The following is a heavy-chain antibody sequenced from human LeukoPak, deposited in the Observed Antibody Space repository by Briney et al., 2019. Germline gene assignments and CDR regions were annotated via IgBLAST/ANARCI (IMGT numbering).Heavy chain of an antibody. CDR2: ISSSSTI. CDR1: GFTFSSYS. Sequence: GGSLRLSCAASGFTFSSYSMNWVRQAPGKGLEWVSYISSSSTIYYADSVKGRFTISRDNAKNSLYLQMNSLRAEDTAVYYCARDGDSLLYGMDVWGQGTTVTVSS. CDR3: ARDGDSLLYGMDV. V-gene: IGHV3-48*01. D-gene: IGHD7-27*01. J-gene: IGHJ6*02.